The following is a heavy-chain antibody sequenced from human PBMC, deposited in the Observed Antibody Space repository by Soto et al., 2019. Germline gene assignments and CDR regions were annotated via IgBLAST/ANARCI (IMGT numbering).Heavy chain of an antibody. CDR1: ELTCVDYD. Sequence: PQRHPYRASELTCVDYDMSWISQAPGKGLEWVSYISSSGSTIYYADSVKGRFTISRDNAKNSLYLQMNSLRAEDTAVYYCARVDWGSSSEGFGFDYWGQGTLVPVSS. V-gene: IGHV3-11*01. J-gene: IGHJ4*02. D-gene: IGHD6-13*01. CDR2: ISSSGSTI. CDR3: ARVDWGSSSEGFGFDY.